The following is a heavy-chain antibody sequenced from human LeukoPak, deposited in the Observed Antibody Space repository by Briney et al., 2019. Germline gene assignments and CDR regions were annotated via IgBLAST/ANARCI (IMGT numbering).Heavy chain of an antibody. CDR3: ARGLTDSSWYQRFWVYYYYYMDV. V-gene: IGHV1-46*01. J-gene: IGHJ6*03. CDR2: INPSGGST. Sequence: ASVKVSCKASGYTFTSYYMHWVRQAPGQGLEWMGIINPSGGSTGYAQKFQGRVTMTRDTSMSTVYMELSSLRSEDTAVYYCARGLTDSSWYQRFWVYYYYYMDVWGKGTTVTISS. CDR1: GYTFTSYY. D-gene: IGHD6-13*01.